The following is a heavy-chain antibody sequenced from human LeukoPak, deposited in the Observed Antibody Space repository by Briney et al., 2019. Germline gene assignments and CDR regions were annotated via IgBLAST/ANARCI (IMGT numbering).Heavy chain of an antibody. CDR2: IYYSGST. CDR3: ARRGYDILTGFNYFDY. V-gene: IGHV4-39*02. D-gene: IGHD3-9*01. J-gene: IGHJ4*02. Sequence: SETLSLTRTVSGGSISSSSYYWGWIRQPPGKGLEWIGSIYYSGSTYYNPSLKSRVTISVDTSKTHCSLKLGSVTAADTAVYYCARRGYDILTGFNYFDYWGQGTLVTVSS. CDR1: GGSISSSSYY.